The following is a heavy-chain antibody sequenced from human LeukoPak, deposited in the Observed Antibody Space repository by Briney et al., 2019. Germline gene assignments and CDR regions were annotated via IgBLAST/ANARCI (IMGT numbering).Heavy chain of an antibody. CDR2: IKQDGSEK. V-gene: IGHV3-7*01. CDR1: GFTFSSYW. D-gene: IGHD6-13*01. J-gene: IGHJ5*02. Sequence: GGSLRLSCAASGFTFSSYWMSWVRQAPGKGLEWVANIKQDGSEKYYVDSVKGRFTISRDNAKNSLYLQMNSLRAEDTAVYYCASESSSSWYGGAFDPWGQGTLVTVSS. CDR3: ASESSSSWYGGAFDP.